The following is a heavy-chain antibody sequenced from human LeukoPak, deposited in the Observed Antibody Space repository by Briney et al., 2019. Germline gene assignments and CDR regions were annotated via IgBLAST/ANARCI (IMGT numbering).Heavy chain of an antibody. Sequence: PSETLSLTCTVSGGSISSYYWSWIRHHPGKGLEWIGYIYYSGSTYYNPSLKSRVTISVDTSKNQFSLKLSSVTAADTAVYYCAKSGWDPWHWGQGNLVTVSS. CDR1: GGSISSYY. D-gene: IGHD1-26*01. CDR2: IYYSGST. J-gene: IGHJ4*02. CDR3: AKSGWDPWH. V-gene: IGHV4-59*06.